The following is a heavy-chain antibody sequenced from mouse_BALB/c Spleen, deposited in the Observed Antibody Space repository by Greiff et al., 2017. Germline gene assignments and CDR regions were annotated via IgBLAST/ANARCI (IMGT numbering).Heavy chain of an antibody. V-gene: IGHV1-54*01. Sequence: QVQLQQSGAELVRPGTSVKVSCKASGYAFTNYLIEWVKQRPGQGLEWIGVINPGSGGTNYNEKFKGKATLTADNSSSTAYMELRSLTSEDSAVYYCAIHYYGSSPWFAYWGQGTLVTVSA. J-gene: IGHJ3*01. CDR3: AIHYYGSSPWFAY. D-gene: IGHD1-1*01. CDR2: INPGSGGT. CDR1: GYAFTNYL.